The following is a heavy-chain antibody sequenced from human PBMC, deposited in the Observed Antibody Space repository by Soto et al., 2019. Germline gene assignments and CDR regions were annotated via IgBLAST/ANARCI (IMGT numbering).Heavy chain of an antibody. Sequence: GGSLRLSCAASGFTFSSYAMSWVRQAPGKGLEWVSAISGSGGSTYYADSVKGRFTISRDNSKNTLYLQMNGLRAEDTAVYYCARSHLSGWYGNWFDPWGQGTLVTVSS. CDR3: ARSHLSGWYGNWFDP. V-gene: IGHV3-23*01. CDR2: ISGSGGST. J-gene: IGHJ5*02. CDR1: GFTFSSYA. D-gene: IGHD6-19*01.